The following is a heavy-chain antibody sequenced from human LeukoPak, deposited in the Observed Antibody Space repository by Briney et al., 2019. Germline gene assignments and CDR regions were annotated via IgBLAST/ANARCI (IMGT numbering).Heavy chain of an antibody. CDR2: ISYDGSNK. Sequence: GGSLRLSCAASGFTFSSYGMHWVRQAPGKGPEWVAVISYDGSNKYYADSVKGRFTISRDNSKNTLYLQMNSLRAEDTAVYYCAKGSYGGNSPEYFQHWGQGTLVTVSS. J-gene: IGHJ1*01. V-gene: IGHV3-30*18. CDR3: AKGSYGGNSPEYFQH. D-gene: IGHD4-23*01. CDR1: GFTFSSYG.